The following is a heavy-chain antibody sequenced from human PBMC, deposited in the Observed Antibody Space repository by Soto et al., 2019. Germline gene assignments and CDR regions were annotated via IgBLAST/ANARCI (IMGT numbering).Heavy chain of an antibody. V-gene: IGHV3-33*01. J-gene: IGHJ4*02. Sequence: PGGSLRLSCETSGFSFSVYGMYWVRQAPGKGLEWVAVIWYDASKQFYAASVEGRFTISRDNSKAILYLQMNSLRAEDTAVYYCAAWAEGATEVHWGQGTLVTVSS. CDR2: IWYDASKQ. CDR3: AAWAEGATEVH. D-gene: IGHD2-15*01. CDR1: GFSFSVYG.